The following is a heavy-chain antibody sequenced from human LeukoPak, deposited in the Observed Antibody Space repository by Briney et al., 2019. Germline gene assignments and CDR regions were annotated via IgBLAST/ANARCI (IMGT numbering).Heavy chain of an antibody. CDR3: TRRLDD. J-gene: IGHJ4*02. D-gene: IGHD3-16*01. V-gene: IGHV3-7*01. CDR1: GFSLNSDW. Sequence: GGSLRLSCAASGFSLNSDWMDWVRQAPGKGLEWVANIKHDESEKNYLDSVKVRFTISRDNAQNSLYLQMNGLRVEDTAVYYCTRRLDDWGQGTLVTVSS. CDR2: IKHDESEK.